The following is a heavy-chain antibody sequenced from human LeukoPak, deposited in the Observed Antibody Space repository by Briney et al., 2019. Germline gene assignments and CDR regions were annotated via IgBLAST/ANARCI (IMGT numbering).Heavy chain of an antibody. D-gene: IGHD4-23*01. Sequence: GGSLRLSCTASKFTFSSFWMSWVRQVPGKGLEWVANINQDGSEKNYVDSVKGRFTISRDNAKNSLYLQMNTLRAEDTAVYYCARESTEVTPGYWGQGTLVTVSS. CDR3: ARESTEVTPGY. V-gene: IGHV3-7*01. J-gene: IGHJ4*02. CDR2: INQDGSEK. CDR1: KFTFSSFW.